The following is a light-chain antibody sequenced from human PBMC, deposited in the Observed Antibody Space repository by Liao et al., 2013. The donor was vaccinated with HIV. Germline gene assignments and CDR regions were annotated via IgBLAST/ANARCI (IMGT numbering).Light chain of an antibody. Sequence: SYELTQPPSVSVSPGQTARITCSGDALPKQYAYWYQQKPGQAPVLVIYRDNERPSGIPERFSGSSSGTTVTLTISGVQAEDEADYFCQAWDSNEVIFGGGTKLSVL. CDR3: QAWDSNEVI. CDR1: ALPKQY. J-gene: IGLJ2*01. CDR2: RDN. V-gene: IGLV3-25*03.